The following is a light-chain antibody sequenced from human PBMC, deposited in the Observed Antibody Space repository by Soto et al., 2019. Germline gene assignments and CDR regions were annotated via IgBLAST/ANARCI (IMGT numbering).Light chain of an antibody. Sequence: QSVLTQPASVSGSPGQSITISCTGTSSDVGGHNYVSWYQQHPGTAPKLMIYEVTNRPSGASNRFSGSKSGNTASLTISGLQAEDEADYYCSSYTSSTTLDVVFGGGTKLTVL. CDR3: SSYTSSTTLDVV. J-gene: IGLJ2*01. CDR2: EVT. V-gene: IGLV2-14*01. CDR1: SSDVGGHNY.